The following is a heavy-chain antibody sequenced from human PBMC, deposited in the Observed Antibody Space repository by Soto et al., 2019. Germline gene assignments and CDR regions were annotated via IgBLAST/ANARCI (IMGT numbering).Heavy chain of an antibody. Sequence: GESLKISCEGSGYSFTSYWISWVRQMPGKGLEWMGRIDPSDSYTNYSPSFQGHVTISADKSISTAYLQWSSLKASDTAMYYCASQTYYDILTGYYYYYYGMDVWGQGTTVTVSS. CDR1: GYSFTSYW. J-gene: IGHJ6*02. CDR3: ASQTYYDILTGYYYYYYGMDV. CDR2: IDPSDSYT. V-gene: IGHV5-10-1*01. D-gene: IGHD3-9*01.